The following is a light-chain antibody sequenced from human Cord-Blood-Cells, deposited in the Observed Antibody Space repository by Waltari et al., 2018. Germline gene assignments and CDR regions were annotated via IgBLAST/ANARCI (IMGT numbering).Light chain of an antibody. J-gene: IGKJ1*01. CDR2: DAS. CDR3: QQRSNWPVT. CDR1: QSVSSY. Sequence: EIVLTQSPATLSLSPGERATLSCRASQSVSSYLAWYQQKPVQAPRLLIYDASNRATGIPARFSGSGSGTDFTLTISSLEPEDCAVYYCQQRSNWPVTFGQGTKVEIK. V-gene: IGKV3-11*01.